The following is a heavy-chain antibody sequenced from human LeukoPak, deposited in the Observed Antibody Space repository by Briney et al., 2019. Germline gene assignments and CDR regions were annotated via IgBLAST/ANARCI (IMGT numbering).Heavy chain of an antibody. CDR1: GGSLSGYY. V-gene: IGHV4-34*01. J-gene: IGHJ5*02. CDR2: INHSGRT. Sequence: SETLSLTCAVYGGSLSGYYWSWLRQPPGKGLEWIGEINHSGRTNYNPSLKSRVTISVDTSKNQFSLQLSSVTAADPAVYYCARAARDDWVDLWGQGTLVTVSS. CDR3: ARAARDDWVDL.